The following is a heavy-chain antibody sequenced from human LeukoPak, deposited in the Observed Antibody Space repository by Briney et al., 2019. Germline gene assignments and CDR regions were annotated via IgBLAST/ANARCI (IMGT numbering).Heavy chain of an antibody. D-gene: IGHD3-10*01. V-gene: IGHV4-39*07. CDR3: AREMRSPRGGFDY. CDR1: SGSISSTSYY. CDR2: MYYRGST. Sequence: SETLSLTCTVSSGSISSTSYYWGWLRQPPGMGLEWIGSMYYRGSTCYNPSLKSRVTISVDTSKSQFSLKLSSVTAADTAVYYCAREMRSPRGGFDYWDQGTLVTVSS. J-gene: IGHJ4*02.